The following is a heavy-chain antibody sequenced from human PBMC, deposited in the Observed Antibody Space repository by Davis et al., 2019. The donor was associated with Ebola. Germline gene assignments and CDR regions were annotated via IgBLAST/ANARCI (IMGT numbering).Heavy chain of an antibody. CDR1: GFTFSNYW. Sequence: GESLKISCAASGFTFSNYWMSWLRQAPGRGLEWVANINEDGTEEYYVDSVKGRFTISRDNAKNSLYLQMNSLRAEDTAVYYCGRDRPRDYWGQDSLVTVSS. CDR3: GRDRPRDY. V-gene: IGHV3-7*01. CDR2: INEDGTEE. J-gene: IGHJ4*02.